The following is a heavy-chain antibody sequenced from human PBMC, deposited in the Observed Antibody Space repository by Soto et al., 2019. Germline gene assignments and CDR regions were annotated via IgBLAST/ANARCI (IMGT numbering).Heavy chain of an antibody. J-gene: IGHJ6*02. D-gene: IGHD2-15*01. CDR3: ARSQGGSSSLDIYYYYYYGMDV. CDR1: GGTFSTYA. Sequence: QVQLVQSGAEVKKPGSSVKVSCKAPGGTFSTYAISWVRQAPGQGLEWMGGVIPIFGTPKYAQKFQGRVKITPDESTSTGDMERRSLRSEDTAVYYCARSQGGSSSLDIYYYYYYGMDVWGQGTTVTVSS. CDR2: VIPIFGTP. V-gene: IGHV1-69*01.